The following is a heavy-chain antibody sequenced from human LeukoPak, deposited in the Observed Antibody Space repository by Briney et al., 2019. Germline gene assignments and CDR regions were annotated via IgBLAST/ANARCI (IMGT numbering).Heavy chain of an antibody. CDR3: AKDGGYDFDY. V-gene: IGHV3-23*01. D-gene: IGHD5-12*01. J-gene: IGHJ4*02. Sequence: GGSLRLSCAASGFTFSSYALPWVRQAPGKGLEWVSAISGGGDSTYYADSVKGRFTIPRDNSKNTLYLQMNSLRAEDTAIYYCAKDGGYDFDYWGQGTLVTVSS. CDR2: ISGGGDST. CDR1: GFTFSSYA.